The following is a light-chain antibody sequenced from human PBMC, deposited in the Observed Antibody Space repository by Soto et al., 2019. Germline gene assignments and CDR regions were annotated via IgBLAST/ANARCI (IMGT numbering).Light chain of an antibody. CDR2: LEGSGSY. CDR1: SGHSSYI. J-gene: IGLJ3*02. CDR3: ETWDSKTHG. Sequence: QLVLTQSSSASASLGSSVKLTCTLSSGHSSYIIAWHQQQPGKAPRYLMKLEGSGSYNKGSGVPDRFSGSSSGADRYLTIANLQFEYEDGYCCETWDSKTHGFGGGTQLTVL. V-gene: IGLV4-60*02.